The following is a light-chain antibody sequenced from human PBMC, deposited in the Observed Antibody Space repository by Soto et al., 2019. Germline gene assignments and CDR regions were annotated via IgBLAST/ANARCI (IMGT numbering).Light chain of an antibody. CDR2: GAS. Sequence: EIVMTQSPATLSVSPGERAILSCRASQSVSSNLAWYQQKAGQAPSLLIYGASTRATGTPARFSGSESGAEFTLTIRSLQYQEFGVYYCQQYIRSPLTVGGANKVEIK. CDR1: QSVSSN. J-gene: IGKJ4*01. CDR3: QQYIRSPLT. V-gene: IGKV3-15*01.